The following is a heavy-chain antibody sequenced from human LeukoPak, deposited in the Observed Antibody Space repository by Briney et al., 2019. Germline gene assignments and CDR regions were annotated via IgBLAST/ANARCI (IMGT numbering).Heavy chain of an antibody. CDR2: INPNSGGT. CDR1: GYTFTGYY. Sequence: ASVKVSCKASGYTFTGYYMHWVRQAPGQGLEWMGWINPNSGGTNYAQKFQGRVTMTTDTSTSTAYMELRSLRSDDTAVYYCARGGRRNYYDSSGYYYHWFDPWGQGTLVTVSS. CDR3: ARGGRRNYYDSSGYYYHWFDP. V-gene: IGHV1-2*02. J-gene: IGHJ5*02. D-gene: IGHD3-22*01.